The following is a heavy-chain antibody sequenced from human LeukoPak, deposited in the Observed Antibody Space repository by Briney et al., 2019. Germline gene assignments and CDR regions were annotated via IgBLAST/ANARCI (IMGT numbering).Heavy chain of an antibody. V-gene: IGHV3-7*01. CDR2: IKQDGSEK. D-gene: IGHD2-2*01. CDR3: ARGIVVVPAARYYFDY. CDR1: GFTFSSYW. Sequence: GGSLRLSCAASGFTFSSYWMSWVRQAPGKGLEWVANIKQDGSEKYYVDSVKGRFTISRDNAKNSVYLQMNSLRAEDTAVYYCARGIVVVPAARYYFDYWGQGTLVTVSS. J-gene: IGHJ4*02.